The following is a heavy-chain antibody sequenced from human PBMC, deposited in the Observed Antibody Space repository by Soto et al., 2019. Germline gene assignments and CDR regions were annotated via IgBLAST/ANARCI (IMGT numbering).Heavy chain of an antibody. CDR2: FDPEDGET. CDR3: ATDLSNLRDRGVTSNI. V-gene: IGHV1-24*01. D-gene: IGHD3-10*01. CDR1: GYTLTELS. Sequence: GASVKVSCKVSGYTLTELSMHWVRQAPGKGLEWMGGFDPEDGETIYAQKFQGRVTMTEDTSTDTAYMELSSLRSEDTAVYYCATDLSNLRDRGVTSNIWGQGTMVTVSS. J-gene: IGHJ3*02.